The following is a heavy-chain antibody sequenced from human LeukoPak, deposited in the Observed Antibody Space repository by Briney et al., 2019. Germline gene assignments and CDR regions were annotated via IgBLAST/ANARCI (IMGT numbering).Heavy chain of an antibody. CDR2: IYYSGST. V-gene: IGHV4-61*01. Sequence: PSETLSLTCTVSGGSISSSSYYWSWIRQPPGKGLEWIGYIYYSGSTNYNPSLKSRVTISVDTSKNQFSLKLSSVTAADTAVYYCARENEKTAGGIDYWGQGTLVTVSS. J-gene: IGHJ4*02. CDR3: ARENEKTAGGIDY. CDR1: GGSISSSSYY. D-gene: IGHD3-16*01.